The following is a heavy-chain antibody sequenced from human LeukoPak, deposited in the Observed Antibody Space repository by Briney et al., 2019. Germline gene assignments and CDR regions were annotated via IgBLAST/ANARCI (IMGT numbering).Heavy chain of an antibody. V-gene: IGHV4-59*01. CDR3: ARGEPVDY. CDR2: NYYSGIT. Sequence: SETLSLTCTVSGDSISTYYWSWIRQSTGKGLECIGYNYYSGITSYNTALKRRVTMSVEESKNQLSLKVNSVTAADTAVYYCARGEPVDYWGQGTLVTVSS. CDR1: GDSISTYY. D-gene: IGHD1-14*01. J-gene: IGHJ4*02.